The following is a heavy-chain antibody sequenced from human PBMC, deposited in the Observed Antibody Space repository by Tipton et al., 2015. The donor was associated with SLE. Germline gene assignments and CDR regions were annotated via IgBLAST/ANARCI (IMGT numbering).Heavy chain of an antibody. CDR3: ARELDTFDI. CDR1: GGSISSAGYY. V-gene: IGHV4-61*02. J-gene: IGHJ3*02. CDR2: IFTSGYT. Sequence: LRLSCTVSGGSISSAGYYWNWIRQPAGKGLEWIGRIFTSGYTDYNPSLNSRVTISVDASKNQFSLRMASVTAADTAVYYCARELDTFDIWGQGTMVTVSS.